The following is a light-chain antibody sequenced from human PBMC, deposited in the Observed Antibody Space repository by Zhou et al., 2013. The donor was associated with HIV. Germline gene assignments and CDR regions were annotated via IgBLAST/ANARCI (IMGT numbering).Light chain of an antibody. V-gene: IGKV3-20*01. CDR2: AAS. Sequence: DIVLTQSPGTLSLPPGERATLSCRATQSVAADYLAWYQQKPGQAPRLLIYAASSRATGVPDRFSGSGSRADFTLTISRVEPEDFAVYFCQQYGNSPTTFGQGTKVEIK. CDR1: QSVAADY. CDR3: QQYGNSPTT. J-gene: IGKJ1*01.